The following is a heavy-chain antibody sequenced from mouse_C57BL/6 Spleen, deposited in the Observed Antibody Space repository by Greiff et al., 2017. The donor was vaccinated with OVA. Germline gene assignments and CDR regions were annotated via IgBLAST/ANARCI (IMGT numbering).Heavy chain of an antibody. V-gene: IGHV1-52*01. D-gene: IGHD2-5*01. CDR3: AIRGSNVYYAMDY. CDR2: IDPSDSET. Sequence: VQLQQPGAELVRPGSSVKLSCKASGYTFTSYWMHWVKQRPIQGLEWIGNIDPSDSETHYNQKFKDKATLTVDKSSSTAYMQLSSLTSEDSAVYYRAIRGSNVYYAMDYWGQGTSVTVSS. J-gene: IGHJ4*01. CDR1: GYTFTSYW.